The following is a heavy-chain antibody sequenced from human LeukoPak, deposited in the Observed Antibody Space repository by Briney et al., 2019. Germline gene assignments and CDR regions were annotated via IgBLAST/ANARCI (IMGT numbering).Heavy chain of an antibody. CDR3: ARDRGSGWYGLYDY. CDR2: IYYSGST. Sequence: SETLSLTCTVSGGSISSYYWSWIRQPPGKGLEWIGYIYYSGSTNYNPSLKSRVTIPVDTSKNQFSLKLSSVTAADTAVYYCARDRGSGWYGLYDYWGQGTLVTVSS. V-gene: IGHV4-59*01. D-gene: IGHD6-19*01. CDR1: GGSISSYY. J-gene: IGHJ4*02.